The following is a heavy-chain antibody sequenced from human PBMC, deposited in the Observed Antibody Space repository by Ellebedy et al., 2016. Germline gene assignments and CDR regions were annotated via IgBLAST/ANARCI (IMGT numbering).Heavy chain of an antibody. CDR3: ASRAMAVAGADPPRDYYYGMDV. Sequence: GESLKISCEASGFTFSTSAMSWVRQAPGKGLEWVSAISGSGGGTYYADSVKGRFTISRDNAKNSLYLQMNSLRTEDTAVYYCASRAMAVAGADPPRDYYYGMDVWGQGTTVTVSS. CDR2: ISGSGGGT. J-gene: IGHJ6*02. V-gene: IGHV3-23*01. CDR1: GFTFSTSA. D-gene: IGHD6-19*01.